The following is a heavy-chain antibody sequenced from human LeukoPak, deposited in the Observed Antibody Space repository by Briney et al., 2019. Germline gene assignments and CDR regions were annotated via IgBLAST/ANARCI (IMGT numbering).Heavy chain of an antibody. D-gene: IGHD4-17*01. CDR2: FDPEDGET. J-gene: IGHJ6*03. V-gene: IGHV1-24*01. Sequence: ASVKVSCKVSGYTLTELSMHWVRQAPGKGLEWMGGFDPEDGETIYAQKFQGRVTMTEDTSTDTAYMELSSLRSEDTAVYYCATGSLRKNYYYYYYMDVWGKGTTVTVSS. CDR1: GYTLTELS. CDR3: ATGSLRKNYYYYYYMDV.